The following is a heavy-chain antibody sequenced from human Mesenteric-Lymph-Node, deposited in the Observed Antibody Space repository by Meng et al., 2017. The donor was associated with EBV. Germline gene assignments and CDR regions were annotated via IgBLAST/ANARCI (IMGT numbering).Heavy chain of an antibody. CDR2: INSIFGTA. J-gene: IGHJ5*02. V-gene: IGHV1-69*06. D-gene: IGHD6-19*01. Sequence: QVQWGQSGAGVERPGSSVKVPCKASGGTFSSYAITWVRQAPGQGLEWMGGINSIFGTANYAQKFQGRVTITADKSTSTVYMELSSLRSEDTAVYYCARGSSGWGRWFDPWGQGTLVTVSS. CDR1: GGTFSSYA. CDR3: ARGSSGWGRWFDP.